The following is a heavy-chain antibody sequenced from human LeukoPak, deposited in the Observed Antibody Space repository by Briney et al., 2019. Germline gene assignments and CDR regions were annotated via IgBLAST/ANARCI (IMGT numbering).Heavy chain of an antibody. J-gene: IGHJ3*02. V-gene: IGHV4-59*08. CDR2: IYYSGST. CDR1: GGSISSYY. Sequence: SETLSLTCTVSGGSISSYYWSWIRQPPGKGLEWIGYIYYSGSTNYNPSLKSRVTISVDTSKNQFSLKLSSVTAADTAVYYCARHLYSGNAFDIWGQGTIHTVSS. D-gene: IGHD3-10*01. CDR3: ARHLYSGNAFDI.